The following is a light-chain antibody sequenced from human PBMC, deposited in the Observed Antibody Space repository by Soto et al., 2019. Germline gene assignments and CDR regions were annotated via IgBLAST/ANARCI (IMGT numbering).Light chain of an antibody. CDR3: LFFYGDGVV. V-gene: IGLV7-43*01. J-gene: IGLJ2*01. Sequence: QTVVTQEPSLTVSPGGTVTLTCASSTGAVTSGYYPNWFQQRPGQPPRALIXXXXXXXXXXXXXXSGSLLGGKAALTLSGXXXXXXXEYYCLFFYGDGVVFGGGTKLTVL. CDR1: TGAVTSGYY. CDR2: XXX.